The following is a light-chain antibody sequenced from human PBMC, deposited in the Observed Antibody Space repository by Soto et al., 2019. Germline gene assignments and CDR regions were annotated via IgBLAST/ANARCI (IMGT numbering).Light chain of an antibody. CDR3: SSYTSSSTYV. V-gene: IGLV2-18*02. CDR1: SSDVGGSNG. J-gene: IGLJ1*01. Sequence: QSVLTQPPSVSGSPGQSVATSCTGTSSDVGGSNGVSWYQQPPGTAPKLIIYDVSNRPSGVPDRFSGSKSGNTASLIISGLQAEDEGDYYCSSYTSSSTYVFGTGTKVT. CDR2: DVS.